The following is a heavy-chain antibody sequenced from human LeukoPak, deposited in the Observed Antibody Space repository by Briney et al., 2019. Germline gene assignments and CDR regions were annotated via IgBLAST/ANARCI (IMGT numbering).Heavy chain of an antibody. CDR3: ATDVTYYDSSGYTGGAFDY. J-gene: IGHJ4*02. V-gene: IGHV1-69*04. D-gene: IGHD3-22*01. Sequence: SVKVSCKASGGTFSSYAISWVRQAPGQGLEWMGRIIPIFGIANYAQKSQGRVTITADISTSTAYMELSSLRSEDTAVYYCATDVTYYDSSGYTGGAFDYWGQGTLVTVSS. CDR1: GGTFSSYA. CDR2: IIPIFGIA.